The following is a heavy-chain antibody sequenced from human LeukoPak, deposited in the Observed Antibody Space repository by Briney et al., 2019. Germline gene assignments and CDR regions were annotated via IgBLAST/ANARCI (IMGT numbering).Heavy chain of an antibody. CDR2: ISYSGST. CDR3: ARVGRGVQYYYYYMDV. D-gene: IGHD3-10*01. J-gene: IGHJ6*03. Sequence: PSETLSLACTVSGASISSSSYYWGWIRQPPGKGLEWIGTISYSGSTYYNPSLKSRVTISVDTSKNQFSLKLSSVTAADTAVYYCARVGRGVQYYYYYMDVWGKGTTVTISS. CDR1: GASISSSSYY. V-gene: IGHV4-39*07.